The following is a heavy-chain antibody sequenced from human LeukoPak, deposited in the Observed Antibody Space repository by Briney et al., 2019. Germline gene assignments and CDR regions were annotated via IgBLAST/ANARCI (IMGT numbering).Heavy chain of an antibody. D-gene: IGHD4-17*01. J-gene: IGHJ4*02. CDR1: GGSVSSGSYY. CDR2: IYYSGST. V-gene: IGHV4-61*01. Sequence: SETLSLTCTVSGGSVSSGSYYWSWIRQPPGKGLEWIGYIYYSGSTNYNPSLKSRVTISVDTSKNQFSLKLSSVTAADTAVYYCARGGFDYDPIDYWGQGTLVTVSS. CDR3: ARGGFDYDPIDY.